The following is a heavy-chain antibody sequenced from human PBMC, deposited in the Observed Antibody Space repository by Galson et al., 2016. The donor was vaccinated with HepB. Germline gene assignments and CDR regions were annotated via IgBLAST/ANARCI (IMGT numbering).Heavy chain of an antibody. J-gene: IGHJ3*02. CDR3: ARAAHSSGYCDVFDI. D-gene: IGHD3-22*01. CDR2: ISGSRGNT. CDR1: GFTFSMYG. Sequence: SLRLSCAASGFTFSMYGMSWVRQAPGKGLEWVSSISGSRGNTYYADFVKGRFTISRDTSKNTVYLQMDSLRAEDTAVYYCARAAHSSGYCDVFDIWGQGTKVTV. V-gene: IGHV3-23*01.